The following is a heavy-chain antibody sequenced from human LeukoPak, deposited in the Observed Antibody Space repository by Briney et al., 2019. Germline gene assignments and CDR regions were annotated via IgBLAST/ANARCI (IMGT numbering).Heavy chain of an antibody. CDR1: GYTLTELS. J-gene: IGHJ3*02. V-gene: IGHV1-24*01. D-gene: IGHD6-13*01. Sequence: GASVKVSCKVSGYTLTELSMHWVRQAPGKGLEWMGGFDPEDGETIYARKFQGRVTMTEDTSTDTAYMELSSLRSEDTAVYYCATLRSYWYSSSWYVAFDIWGQGTMVTVSS. CDR2: FDPEDGET. CDR3: ATLRSYWYSSSWYVAFDI.